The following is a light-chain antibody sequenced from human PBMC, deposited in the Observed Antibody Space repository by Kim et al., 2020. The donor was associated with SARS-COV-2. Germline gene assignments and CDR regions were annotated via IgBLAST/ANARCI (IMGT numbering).Light chain of an antibody. Sequence: NFMLTQAPSVSESPGKTVTISCTGSGGSIATNYVQWYRRRPGSAPTTVIYEDNKRPSGVPDRFSGSIDSSSNSASLTISGLKSEDEADYYCQSYDNSNPPLNWVFGGGTQLTVL. CDR3: QSYDNSNPPLNWV. CDR1: GGSIATNY. J-gene: IGLJ3*02. CDR2: EDN. V-gene: IGLV6-57*02.